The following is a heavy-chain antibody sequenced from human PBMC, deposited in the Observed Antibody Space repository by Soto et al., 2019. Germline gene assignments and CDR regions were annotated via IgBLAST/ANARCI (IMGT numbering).Heavy chain of an antibody. D-gene: IGHD6-13*01. V-gene: IGHV1-69*13. CDR2: IIPIFGTA. CDR1: GGTFSSYA. J-gene: IGHJ4*02. Sequence: ASVKVSCKASGGTFSSYAISWVRQAPGQGLEWMGGIIPIFGTANYAQKFQGRVTITADESTSTAYMELSSLRSEDTAVYYCARSYVLGQVRSSSWNPWTQYPILSFDYWGQGTLVTVSS. CDR3: ARSYVLGQVRSSSWNPWTQYPILSFDY.